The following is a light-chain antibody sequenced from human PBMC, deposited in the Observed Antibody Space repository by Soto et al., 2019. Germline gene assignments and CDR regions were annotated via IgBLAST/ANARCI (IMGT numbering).Light chain of an antibody. V-gene: IGLV2-23*01. Sequence: QSVLTQPASVSGSPGQSITISCTGTSSDVGSYNLVSWYQQHPGKAPKLIIYEGSKRPSGVSNRFSGSKSGNTASLTIAGVQAEDEADYYCCSYAGSSTLVFGGGTKLTVL. CDR1: SSDVGSYNL. CDR2: EGS. J-gene: IGLJ3*02. CDR3: CSYAGSSTLV.